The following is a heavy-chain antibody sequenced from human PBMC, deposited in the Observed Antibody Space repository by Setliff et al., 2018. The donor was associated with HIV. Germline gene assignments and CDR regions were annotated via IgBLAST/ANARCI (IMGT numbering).Heavy chain of an antibody. CDR1: GGSISSHF. V-gene: IGHV4-59*11. CDR2: IHNSGNT. Sequence: SETLSLTCTVSGGSISSHFWTWIRQPPGKGLEWIGYIHNSGNTKYNPSLKSRVIISVDTSKNQFSLNLSSVTAADTAVYYCARDRMPMASWVPDKWGQGTLVTVSS. J-gene: IGHJ4*02. D-gene: IGHD2-2*01. CDR3: ARDRMPMASWVPDK.